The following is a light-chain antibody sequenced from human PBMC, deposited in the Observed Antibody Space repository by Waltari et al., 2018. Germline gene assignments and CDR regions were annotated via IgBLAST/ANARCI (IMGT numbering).Light chain of an antibody. J-gene: IGLJ1*01. CDR1: TSDVGGYNY. CDR3: SSYTSISTLV. V-gene: IGLV2-14*03. Sequence: QSALTQPASVSGSPGQSITISCPGTTSDVGGYNYVSWYQQHPGKAPKVMLYDVSNRPSGVSNRFSGSKSGNTASLTISGLQAEDEADYYCSSYTSISTLVFGTGTKVTVL. CDR2: DVS.